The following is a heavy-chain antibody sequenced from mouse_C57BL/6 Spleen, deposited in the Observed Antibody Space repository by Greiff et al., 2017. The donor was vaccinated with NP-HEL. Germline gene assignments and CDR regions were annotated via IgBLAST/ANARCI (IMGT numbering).Heavy chain of an antibody. CDR1: GFSLTSYA. CDR2: IWTGGGT. Sequence: VQRVESGPGLVAPSQSLSITCTVSGFSLTSYAINWVRPPPGKGLEWLGVIWTGGGTNYNSALKSRLSISKDNSKSQVFLKMNSLQTDDTARYYCARHITTVVSRGFDYWGQGTTLTVSS. J-gene: IGHJ2*01. D-gene: IGHD1-1*01. CDR3: ARHITTVVSRGFDY. V-gene: IGHV2-9-1*01.